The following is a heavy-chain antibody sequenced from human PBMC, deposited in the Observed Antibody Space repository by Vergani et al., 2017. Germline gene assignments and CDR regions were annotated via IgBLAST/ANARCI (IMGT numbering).Heavy chain of an antibody. Sequence: QVQLQQWGAGLLKPSETLSLTCAVYGGSFSGYYWSWIRQPPGKGLEWIGEINHSGSTNYNPSLKSRVTISVDTSKNQFSLKLSSVTAADTAVYYCARDRSGHAFDIWGQGTMVTVSS. D-gene: IGHD3-3*01. V-gene: IGHV4-34*01. CDR2: INHSGST. CDR1: GGSFSGYY. CDR3: ARDRSGHAFDI. J-gene: IGHJ3*02.